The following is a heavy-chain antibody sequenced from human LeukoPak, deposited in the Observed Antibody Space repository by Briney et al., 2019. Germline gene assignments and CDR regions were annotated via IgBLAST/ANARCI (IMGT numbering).Heavy chain of an antibody. CDR2: IYYSGST. CDR1: GGSISSYY. CDR3: ARESIVVVPAAPDYYYYGMDV. D-gene: IGHD2-2*01. Sequence: SETLSLTCTVSGGSISSYYWSWIRQPPGKGLEWIGYIYYSGSTNYNPSLKSRVTISVDTSKNQFSLKLSSVTAADTAVYYCARESIVVVPAAPDYYYYGMDVWGQGTTVTVSS. V-gene: IGHV4-59*01. J-gene: IGHJ6*02.